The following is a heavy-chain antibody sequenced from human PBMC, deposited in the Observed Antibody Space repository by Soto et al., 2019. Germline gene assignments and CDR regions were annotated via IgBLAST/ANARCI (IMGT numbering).Heavy chain of an antibody. CDR1: PYTFATYW. D-gene: IGHD3-16*01. V-gene: IGHV5-51*01. CDR3: ASLSYYDTYSGFDY. Sequence: VESLKISCKGSPYTFATYWIGWVRQMPGKGLEWMGLIYPGDSDTRYSPSFQGQVTISADKSISTAYLRWSSLKASDTAMYYCASLSYYDTYSGFDYWGQGSLVTVSS. CDR2: IYPGDSDT. J-gene: IGHJ4*02.